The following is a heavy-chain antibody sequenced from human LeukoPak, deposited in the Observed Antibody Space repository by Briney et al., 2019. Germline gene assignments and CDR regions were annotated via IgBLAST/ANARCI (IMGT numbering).Heavy chain of an antibody. CDR1: GFISSTWS. D-gene: IGHD2-15*01. Sequence: GGSLRLSCSASGFISSTWSVNWVRQAPGKGLECVSHLSSSGTTFYADSVKGRFTISRDNGNNSLSLQMNSLRVEDTAVYYCARGGGSRVDDAFDLWGQGTMVTVSS. V-gene: IGHV3-48*01. CDR2: LSSSGTT. J-gene: IGHJ3*01. CDR3: ARGGGSRVDDAFDL.